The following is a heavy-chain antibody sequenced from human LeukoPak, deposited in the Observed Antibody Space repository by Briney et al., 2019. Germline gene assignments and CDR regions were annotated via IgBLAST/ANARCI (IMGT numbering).Heavy chain of an antibody. Sequence: PGGSLRLSCAASGFTFSSYAMSWVRQAPGKGLEWVSAISGSGGSTYYADSVKGRFTISRDNSKNTLYLQMNSLRAEDTAVYYCAKDLNVNCGGDCYRSGAFDIWGQGTMVTVSS. CDR2: ISGSGGST. D-gene: IGHD2-21*01. J-gene: IGHJ3*02. CDR1: GFTFSSYA. V-gene: IGHV3-23*01. CDR3: AKDLNVNCGGDCYRSGAFDI.